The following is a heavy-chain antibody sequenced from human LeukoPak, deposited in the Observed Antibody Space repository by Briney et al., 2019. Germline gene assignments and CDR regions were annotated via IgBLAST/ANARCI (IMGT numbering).Heavy chain of an antibody. V-gene: IGHV4-59*08. J-gene: IGHJ4*02. CDR1: GGSISRYY. D-gene: IGHD2-15*01. Sequence: PSETLSLTCTVSGGSISRYYWSWIRQPPGKGLEWIGYIYYSGNTNYNPSLKSRVTISVDTSKNQFSLKLSSVTAADTAVYYCARQSIGGDSSGGSCYVFDYWGQGTLVTVSS. CDR3: ARQSIGGDSSGGSCYVFDY. CDR2: IYYSGNT.